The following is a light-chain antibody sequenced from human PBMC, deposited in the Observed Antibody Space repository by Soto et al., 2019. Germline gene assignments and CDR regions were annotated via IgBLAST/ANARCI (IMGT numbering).Light chain of an antibody. J-gene: IGKJ4*01. V-gene: IGKV3-20*01. CDR1: QSVSSSY. Sequence: IVLTQSPGALSLSPGERATLSCRGSQSVSSSYLAWYQQKPGQAPSLLIYGAASRATGIPDRFSGSGSGTDFTLTISRLEPEDFAVYYCQQYGSSPRTFGGG. CDR3: QQYGSSPRT. CDR2: GAA.